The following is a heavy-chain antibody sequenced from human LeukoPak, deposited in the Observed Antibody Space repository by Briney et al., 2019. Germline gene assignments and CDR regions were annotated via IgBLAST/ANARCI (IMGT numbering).Heavy chain of an antibody. CDR3: ARGLWLSLNYFDY. D-gene: IGHD5-18*01. Sequence: GGSLRLSCEASGFTFSLYSMNWVRQAPGKGLEWVSYISSSSSTIYYADSVKGRFTISRDNSKNTVHLQMNSLRAEDTAVFYCARGLWLSLNYFDYWGQGTLVTV. V-gene: IGHV3-48*01. CDR1: GFTFSLYS. J-gene: IGHJ4*02. CDR2: ISSSSSTI.